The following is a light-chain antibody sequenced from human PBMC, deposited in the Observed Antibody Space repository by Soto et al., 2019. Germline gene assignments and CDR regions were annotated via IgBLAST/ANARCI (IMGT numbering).Light chain of an antibody. CDR1: HSSSSW. CDR3: QQSSPYTWT. V-gene: IGKV1-5*01. Sequence: DIKVNQAHPRLYASVEERVTITCRASHSSSSWLAWYQQKPGKAPKLLIYDASTLESGVPSTFSGSGSGTEFTLTISSLQPGDFATYYCQQSSPYTWTFGQVTKV. CDR2: DAS. J-gene: IGKJ1*01.